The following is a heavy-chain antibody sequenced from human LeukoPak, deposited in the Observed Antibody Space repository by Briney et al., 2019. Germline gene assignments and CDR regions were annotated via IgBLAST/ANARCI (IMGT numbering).Heavy chain of an antibody. CDR1: GFTFSSHA. D-gene: IGHD3-9*01. Sequence: GGSLRLSCAASGFTFSSHAMGWVRQAPGKGLEWIAYINHNAEMIFYPDFVKGRFTISRDNAKNSLYLQMNALRDEDTAIYYCARDHDWAFDLWGQGTLVTVSS. CDR2: INHNAEMI. V-gene: IGHV3-48*02. J-gene: IGHJ4*02. CDR3: ARDHDWAFDL.